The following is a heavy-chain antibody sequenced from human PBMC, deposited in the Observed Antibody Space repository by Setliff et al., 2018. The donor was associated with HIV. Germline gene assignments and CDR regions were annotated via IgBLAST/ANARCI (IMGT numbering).Heavy chain of an antibody. J-gene: IGHJ4*02. D-gene: IGHD2-8*02. CDR3: ARLIHTGLLYFDY. CDR2: IYTSGTT. CDR1: GVSISGHF. V-gene: IGHV4-4*09. Sequence: PSETLSLTCFVSGVSISGHFWGWIRQPPGKGLEWIGYIYTSGTTEYNPSLDSWVTISVDTSRDQFSLNLRSVTAADTALYFCARLIHTGLLYFDYWGLGMLVTVSS.